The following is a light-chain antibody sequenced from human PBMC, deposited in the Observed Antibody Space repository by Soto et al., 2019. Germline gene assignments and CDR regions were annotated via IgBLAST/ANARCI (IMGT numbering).Light chain of an antibody. CDR1: SSNIGSNF. J-gene: IGLJ2*01. CDR3: AAWDDSLSGVV. V-gene: IGLV1-47*01. CDR2: RND. Sequence: QSVLTQPPSASGTPGQRVTISCSGSSSNIGSNFIYWYQQLQGTAPKLLISRNDERPSGVPDRFSCSKSGTSASLPISGLRSEDEADYHCAAWDDSLSGVVFGGGTQLTVL.